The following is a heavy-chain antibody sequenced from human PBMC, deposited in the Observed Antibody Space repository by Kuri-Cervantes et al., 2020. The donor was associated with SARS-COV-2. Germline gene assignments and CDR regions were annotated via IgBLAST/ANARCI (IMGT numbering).Heavy chain of an antibody. CDR1: GFSFSSYA. CDR3: AQDVSQRGRACRY. V-gene: IGHV3-23*01. CDR2: INGSGDNT. Sequence: GESLKISCAASGFSFSSYAMSWVRQAPGKGLEWVSAINGSGDNTYYADSVKGRFTISRDNSQNTVYLQMNSLRGEDTALYSCAQDVSQRGRACRYWGQGTLVTVSS. J-gene: IGHJ4*02. D-gene: IGHD6-25*01.